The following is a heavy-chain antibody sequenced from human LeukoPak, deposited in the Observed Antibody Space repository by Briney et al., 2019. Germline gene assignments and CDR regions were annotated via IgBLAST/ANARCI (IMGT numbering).Heavy chain of an antibody. V-gene: IGHV1-24*01. J-gene: IGHJ4*02. Sequence: ASVKVSCKVSGSTVTELSMHWGRQAPGKGLEWRGGFDPADGETIYAQKFQGRVTMTEDTSTDTAYMELSSLRSEDTAVYYCAVGYCSGGSCYSHFDYWGQGTLVTVSS. CDR1: GSTVTELS. CDR2: FDPADGET. D-gene: IGHD2-15*01. CDR3: AVGYCSGGSCYSHFDY.